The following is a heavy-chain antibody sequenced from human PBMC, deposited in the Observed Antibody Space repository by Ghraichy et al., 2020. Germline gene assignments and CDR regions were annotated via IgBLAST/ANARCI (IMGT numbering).Heavy chain of an antibody. CDR3: ARFIIGWYYFDF. V-gene: IGHV4-39*01. D-gene: IGHD6-19*01. CDR2: ISQSGST. CDR1: GGTISNSRHY. J-gene: IGHJ4*02. Sequence: SETLSLTCSLSGGTISNSRHYWAWVRQPPGKGLEWIGRISQSGSTDYNSSLTSRVSISVDTSKNQFSLTVRSLNAADTAVYFCARFIIGWYYFDFWGPGTLVSVSS.